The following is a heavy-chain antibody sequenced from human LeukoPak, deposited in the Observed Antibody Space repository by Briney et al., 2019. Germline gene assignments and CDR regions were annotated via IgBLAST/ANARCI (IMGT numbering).Heavy chain of an antibody. CDR3: ARDLGSYYYDSVGYFDY. CDR2: ISSSSSSI. D-gene: IGHD3-22*01. CDR1: EFTLGRYS. Sequence: GGCLRLSCAASEFTLGRYSMNWVRPPPWRGREWVSYISSSSSSIYYADSVKGRFTISRDNAKNSLYLQMNSLRAEDTAVYYCARDLGSYYYDSVGYFDYWGQGTLVTVSS. J-gene: IGHJ4*02. V-gene: IGHV3-48*04.